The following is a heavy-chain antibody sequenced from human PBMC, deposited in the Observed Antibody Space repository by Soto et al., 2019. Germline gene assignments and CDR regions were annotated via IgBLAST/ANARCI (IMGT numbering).Heavy chain of an antibody. V-gene: IGHV3-21*01. CDR1: GFTFSSYS. CDR3: ARDRSYDILTGYGGPNWFDP. D-gene: IGHD3-9*01. J-gene: IGHJ5*02. CDR2: ISSSSYI. Sequence: GGSLRLSCAASGFTFSSYSMNWVRQAPGKGLEWVSSISSSSYIYYADSVKGRFTISRDNAKNSLYLQMNSLRAEDTAVYYCARDRSYDILTGYGGPNWFDPWGQGTLVTVSS.